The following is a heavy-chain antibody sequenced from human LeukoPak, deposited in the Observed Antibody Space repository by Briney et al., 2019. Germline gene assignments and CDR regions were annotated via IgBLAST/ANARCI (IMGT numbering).Heavy chain of an antibody. CDR2: IYHSGST. D-gene: IGHD3-10*01. J-gene: IGHJ6*02. CDR3: ARVGSRDYYGMDV. CDR1: GGSIGSSNW. Sequence: PSETLSLTCAVSGGSIGSSNWWSWVRQPPGKGLEWIGEIYHSGSTNYNPSLKSRVTISVDKSKNQFSLKLSSVTAADTAVYYWARVGSRDYYGMDVWGQGTTVTVSS. V-gene: IGHV4-4*02.